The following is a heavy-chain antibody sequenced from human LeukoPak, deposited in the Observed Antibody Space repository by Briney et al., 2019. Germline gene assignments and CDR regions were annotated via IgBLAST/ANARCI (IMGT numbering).Heavy chain of an antibody. D-gene: IGHD5-18*01. V-gene: IGHV3-7*01. CDR2: IKQDGSEK. J-gene: IGHJ6*03. CDR1: GFTFSSYW. Sequence: GGSLRLSCAASGFTFSSYWMTWVRQAPGKGLEWVANIKQDGSEKYYVNSVKGRFTISRDNSKNTLYLQMNSLRAEDTAVYYCAKSFWPGTAMVSFHYYYYMDVWGKGTTVTISS. CDR3: AKSFWPGTAMVSFHYYYYMDV.